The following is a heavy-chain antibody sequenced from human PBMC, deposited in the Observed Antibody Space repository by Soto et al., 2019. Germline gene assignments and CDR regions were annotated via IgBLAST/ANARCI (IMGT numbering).Heavy chain of an antibody. D-gene: IGHD3-3*01. CDR3: AKTITTSGVSSSGRGALLGS. J-gene: IGHJ4*02. CDR1: GFTFSVYV. CDR2: ISHEGSRK. Sequence: GGSLRLSCAASGFTFSVYVMHWVRQAPGKGLEWVAVISHEGSRKHYADSVQGRFTISRDNARNTVSLLMNSLRAEDTAIYYCAKTITTSGVSSSGRGALLGSWGQGTRVTL. V-gene: IGHV3-30*18.